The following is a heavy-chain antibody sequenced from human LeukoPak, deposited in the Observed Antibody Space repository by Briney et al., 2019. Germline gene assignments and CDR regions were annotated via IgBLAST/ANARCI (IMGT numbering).Heavy chain of an antibody. CDR2: ISAYNGNT. Sequence: GASVKVSCKASGYTFTSYGISWVRQAPGQGLEWMGWISAYNGNTNYAQKLQGRVTMTTDTSTSTAYMELSSLRSEDTAVYYCARGGAPMVRGVIYYYYYYMDVWGKGTTVTVSS. V-gene: IGHV1-18*01. CDR1: GYTFTSYG. J-gene: IGHJ6*03. CDR3: ARGGAPMVRGVIYYYYYYMDV. D-gene: IGHD3-10*01.